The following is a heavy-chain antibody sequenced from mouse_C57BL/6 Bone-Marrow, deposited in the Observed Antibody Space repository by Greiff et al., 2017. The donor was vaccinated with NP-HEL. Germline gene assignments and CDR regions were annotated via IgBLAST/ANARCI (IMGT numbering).Heavy chain of an antibody. Sequence: QVHVKQSGAELVKPGASVKLSCKASGYTFTSYWMQWVKQRPGQGLEWIGEIDPSDSYTNYNQKFKGKATLTVDTSSSTAYMQLSSLTSEDSAVYYCAGSSPFYAMDYWGQGTSVTVSS. CDR2: IDPSDSYT. CDR1: GYTFTSYW. V-gene: IGHV1-50*01. D-gene: IGHD1-1*01. J-gene: IGHJ4*01. CDR3: AGSSPFYAMDY.